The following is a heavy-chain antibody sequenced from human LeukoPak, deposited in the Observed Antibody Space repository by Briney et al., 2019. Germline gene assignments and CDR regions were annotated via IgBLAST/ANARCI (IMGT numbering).Heavy chain of an antibody. CDR1: GFTFSSYA. CDR2: ISGSGGST. CDR3: AKPLRGYSNYVPVDAFDI. V-gene: IGHV3-23*01. Sequence: PGGSLRLSCAASGFTFSSYAMSWVRQAPGKGLEWVSAISGSGGSTYYADSVKGRFTISRDNSKNTRYLQMNSLRAEDTAVYYCAKPLRGYSNYVPVDAFDIWGQGTMVTVSS. J-gene: IGHJ3*02. D-gene: IGHD4-11*01.